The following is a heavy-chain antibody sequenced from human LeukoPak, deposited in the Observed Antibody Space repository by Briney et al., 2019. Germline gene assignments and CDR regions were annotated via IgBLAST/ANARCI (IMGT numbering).Heavy chain of an antibody. CDR2: INSDGSST. D-gene: IGHD4-17*01. Sequence: GGSLRLSCAASGFTFSSYWMHWVRQAPGKGLVWVSRINSDGSSTSYADSVKGRFTISRDNAKNTLYLQMNSLRAEDTAVYYCARELCYGDYVFFRPYYFDYWGQGTLVTVSS. J-gene: IGHJ4*02. V-gene: IGHV3-74*01. CDR3: ARELCYGDYVFFRPYYFDY. CDR1: GFTFSSYW.